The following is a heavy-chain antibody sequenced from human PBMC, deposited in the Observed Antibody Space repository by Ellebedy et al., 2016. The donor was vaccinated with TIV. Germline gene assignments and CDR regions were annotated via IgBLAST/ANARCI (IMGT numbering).Heavy chain of an antibody. CDR1: GGSISRSSSY. J-gene: IGHJ5*02. V-gene: IGHV4-39*01. D-gene: IGHD3-10*01. CDR3: ARWFGELLYVRWFDP. Sequence: SETLSLTCTVSGGSISRSSSYWGWIRQSPQKGLEWIGSIYYTGSTFYNPSLKSRVTISVDTSKSHFSLRLTSVTAADTAVYYCARWFGELLYVRWFDPWGQGTLVTVSS. CDR2: IYYTGST.